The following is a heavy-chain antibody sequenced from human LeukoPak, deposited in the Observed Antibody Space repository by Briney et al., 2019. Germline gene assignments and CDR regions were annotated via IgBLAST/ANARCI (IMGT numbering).Heavy chain of an antibody. D-gene: IGHD5-12*01. CDR1: GGSISSSSYY. Sequence: SETLSLTCTVSGGSISSSSYYWGWIRQPPGKGLEWIGSIYYSGSTYYNPSLKSRVTISVDTSKNQFSLELSSVTAADTAVYYCARQAGYDLGAFDYWGQGTLVTVSS. J-gene: IGHJ4*02. V-gene: IGHV4-39*01. CDR3: ARQAGYDLGAFDY. CDR2: IYYSGST.